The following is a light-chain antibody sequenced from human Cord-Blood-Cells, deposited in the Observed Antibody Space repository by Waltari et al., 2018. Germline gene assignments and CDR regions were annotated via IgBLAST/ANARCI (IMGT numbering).Light chain of an antibody. CDR2: KDS. CDR1: ALPKQY. J-gene: IGLJ3*02. Sequence: SYELTQPPSVSVSPGQTARITCSGDALPKQYAYWYQQKPGQAPVLVIYKDSERPSGIPERFSGSSSGTTVTLTISGVQVEDEADYYCQSADSSAPWVFGGGTKLTVL. CDR3: QSADSSAPWV. V-gene: IGLV3-25*03.